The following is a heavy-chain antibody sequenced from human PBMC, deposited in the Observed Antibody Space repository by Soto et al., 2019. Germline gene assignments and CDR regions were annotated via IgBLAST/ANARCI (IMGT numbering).Heavy chain of an antibody. D-gene: IGHD3-10*01. Sequence: ASVKVSCKASGGTFSSYAISWVRQAPGQGLEWMGGIIPIFGTANYAQKFQGRVTITADESTSTAYMELSSLRSEDTAVHYCARINEPYYGSWGQGTLVTVSS. CDR3: ARINEPYYGS. V-gene: IGHV1-69*13. J-gene: IGHJ5*02. CDR2: IIPIFGTA. CDR1: GGTFSSYA.